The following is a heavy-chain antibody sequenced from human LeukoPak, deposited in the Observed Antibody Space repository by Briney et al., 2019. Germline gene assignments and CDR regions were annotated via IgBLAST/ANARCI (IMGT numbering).Heavy chain of an antibody. CDR2: MNLNSGNT. V-gene: IGHV1-8*01. CDR1: GYTFTSYD. J-gene: IGHJ3*02. D-gene: IGHD6-6*01. Sequence: GASVKVSCKASGYTFTSYDINWVRQATGQGLEWMGWMNLNSGNTGYAQKFQGRVTMTRNTSISTAYMELSSLRSEDTAVYYCARGAPYSSSSGLAFDIWGQGTMVTVSS. CDR3: ARGAPYSSSSGLAFDI.